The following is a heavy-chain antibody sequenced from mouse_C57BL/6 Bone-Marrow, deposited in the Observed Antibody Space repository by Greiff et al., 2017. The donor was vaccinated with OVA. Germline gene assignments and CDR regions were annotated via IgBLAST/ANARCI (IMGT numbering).Heavy chain of an antibody. V-gene: IGHV1-15*01. CDR1: GYTFTDYE. D-gene: IGHD1-1*01. CDR2: IDPETGGT. Sequence: QVQLKQSGAELVRPGASVTLSCKASGYTFTDYEMHWVKQTPVHGLEWIGAIDPETGGTAYNQKFKGKAILTADKSSSTAYMELRSLTSEDSAVYYCTSTTVVARGYAMDYWGQGTSVTVSS. J-gene: IGHJ4*01. CDR3: TSTTVVARGYAMDY.